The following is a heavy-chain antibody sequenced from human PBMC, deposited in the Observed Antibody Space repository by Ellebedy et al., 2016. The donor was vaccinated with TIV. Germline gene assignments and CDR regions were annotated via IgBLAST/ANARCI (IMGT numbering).Heavy chain of an antibody. Sequence: GESLKISCAASGFTFSSYSMGWVRQAPGKGLEWVSSIDSTSTYIYYADSLRGRLPISRDNAKDSLYLQMNSLSAEDTAVYYCARQNPAYSSGQVSPIDHWGQGALVTVSS. CDR2: IDSTSTYI. D-gene: IGHD6-19*01. J-gene: IGHJ4*02. V-gene: IGHV3-21*01. CDR1: GFTFSSYS. CDR3: ARQNPAYSSGQVSPIDH.